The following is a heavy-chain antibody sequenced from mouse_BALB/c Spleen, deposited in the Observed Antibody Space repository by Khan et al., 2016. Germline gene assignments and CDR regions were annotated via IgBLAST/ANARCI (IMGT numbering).Heavy chain of an antibody. J-gene: IGHJ2*01. D-gene: IGHD1-1*02. CDR2: ISYSGVT. CDR3: ARSLLLRRYFFDY. Sequence: EVQLQESGPGLVKPSQSLSLTCTVTGYSITSEYAWNWIRQFPGNKLEWMGYISYSGVTSYNPSLKSRSSITRDKSKNKFFLQFNSVTTEDTATYYCARSLLLRRYFFDYWGQGTTLTVCS. V-gene: IGHV3-2*02. CDR1: GYSITSEYA.